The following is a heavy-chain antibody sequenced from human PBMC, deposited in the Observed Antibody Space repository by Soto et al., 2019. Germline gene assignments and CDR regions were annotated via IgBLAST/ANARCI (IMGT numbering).Heavy chain of an antibody. CDR2: ISYDGSNK. Sequence: GGSLRLSCAASGFTVSNNYMSWVRQAPGKGLEWVAVISYDGSNKYYADSVKGRFTISRDNSKNTLYLQMNSLRAEDTAVYYCAKDYGYCSGGSCYSSGWFDPWGQGTLVTVSS. CDR3: AKDYGYCSGGSCYSSGWFDP. J-gene: IGHJ5*02. V-gene: IGHV3-30*18. CDR1: GFTVSNNY. D-gene: IGHD2-15*01.